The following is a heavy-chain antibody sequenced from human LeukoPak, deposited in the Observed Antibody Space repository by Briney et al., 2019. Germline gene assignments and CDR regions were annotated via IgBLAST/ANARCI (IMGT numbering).Heavy chain of an antibody. CDR2: IYWNDDK. CDR3: AHRPPQSRDSSGYYRHWFDP. V-gene: IGHV2-5*01. D-gene: IGHD3-22*01. CDR1: GFSLSTNGVG. Sequence: ESGPTLVNPTQTLTLTCTFSGFSLSTNGVGVGWIRQPPVKALEWLALIYWNDDKRYSPSLKSRLTITKDTSKNQVVLTMTNMDPVDTATYYCAHRPPQSRDSSGYYRHWFDPWGQGTLVTVSS. J-gene: IGHJ5*02.